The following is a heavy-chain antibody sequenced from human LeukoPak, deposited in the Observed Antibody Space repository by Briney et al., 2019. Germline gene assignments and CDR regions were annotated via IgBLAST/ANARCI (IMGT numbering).Heavy chain of an antibody. D-gene: IGHD3-22*01. J-gene: IGHJ4*02. CDR1: GYSISSGYY. V-gene: IGHV4-38-2*01. Sequence: KSSETLSLTCAVSGYSISSGYYWGWIRQPPGKGLEWIGCIYHSGSTFYNPSLKSRVTMSIDTSKNQFSLKLSSVTAADTAVYYCAATFYDSSGYYLDYWGQGTLVTVSS. CDR3: AATFYDSSGYYLDY. CDR2: IYHSGST.